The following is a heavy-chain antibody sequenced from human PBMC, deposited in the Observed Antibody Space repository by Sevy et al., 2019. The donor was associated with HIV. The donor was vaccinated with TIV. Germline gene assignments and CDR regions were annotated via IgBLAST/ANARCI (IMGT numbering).Heavy chain of an antibody. D-gene: IGHD3-22*01. CDR2: FDPEDDEI. CDR1: GYTLTEFS. J-gene: IGHJ4*02. V-gene: IGHV1-24*01. Sequence: ASVKVSCKVSGYTLTEFSMHWVRQAPGRGLEWMGGFDPEDDEIIYAQKFQGRLTMTEDTSTDTAYMELSSLRSEDTAVYYCTTPREDIRGYYFSFDYWGQGTLVTVSS. CDR3: TTPREDIRGYYFSFDY.